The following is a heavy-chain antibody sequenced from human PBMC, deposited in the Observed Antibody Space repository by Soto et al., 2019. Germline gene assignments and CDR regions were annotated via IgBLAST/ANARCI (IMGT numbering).Heavy chain of an antibody. CDR1: GGSLNTYY. CDR3: ARNWFPAAGRFYFDY. Sequence: SETLSLTWTLSGGSLNTYYWSWIRQPPGKGLEWIGYVDYSGNSDSSPSFKSRVTISIDTSKSQVSLKLNSVTAADTAVYYCARNWFPAAGRFYFDYWGQGTPVTVSS. D-gene: IGHD6-25*01. V-gene: IGHV4-59*01. J-gene: IGHJ4*02. CDR2: VDYSGNS.